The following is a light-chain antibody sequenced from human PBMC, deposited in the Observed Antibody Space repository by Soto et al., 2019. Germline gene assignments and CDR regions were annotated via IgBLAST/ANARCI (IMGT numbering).Light chain of an antibody. CDR2: KAS. CDR3: LHFSGYPWT. Sequence: DIQMTQSPSTLSASVGDRVTITCRASQSVDSWLAWYQQKPGKAPKLLIQKASTLESGVPSRFSGSGSGTEFTLTISSLQPDDFATYYCLHFSGYPWTFGQGTKVEVK. CDR1: QSVDSW. J-gene: IGKJ1*01. V-gene: IGKV1-5*03.